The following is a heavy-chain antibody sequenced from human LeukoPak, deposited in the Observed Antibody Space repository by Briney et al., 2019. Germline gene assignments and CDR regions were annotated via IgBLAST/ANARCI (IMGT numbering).Heavy chain of an antibody. D-gene: IGHD4-17*01. J-gene: IGHJ6*02. CDR1: GGSISSGGYS. CDR3: ARAENGNYVSSNYGMDV. Sequence: SQTLSLTCAVSGGSISSGGYSWSWIRQPPGQGLEWIGYIYHSGSTYYNPSLKSRVTISVDRSKNQFSLKLSSVTAADTAVYYCARAENGNYVSSNYGMDVRGQGTTVTVSS. CDR2: IYHSGST. V-gene: IGHV4-30-2*01.